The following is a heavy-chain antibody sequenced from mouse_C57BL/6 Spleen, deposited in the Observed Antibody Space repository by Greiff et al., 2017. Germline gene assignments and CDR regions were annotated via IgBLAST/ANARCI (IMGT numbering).Heavy chain of an antibody. V-gene: IGHV1-69*01. D-gene: IGHD1-1*01. CDR3: ARNPFTTVVATDAY. Sequence: VQLQQSGAELVMPGASVKLSCKASGYTFTSYWMHWVKQRPGQGLEWIGEIDPSDSYTNYNQKFKGKSTLTVDKSSSTAYMQLSSLTSKDSAVYYCARNPFTTVVATDAYWGQGTLVTVSA. CDR1: GYTFTSYW. J-gene: IGHJ3*01. CDR2: IDPSDSYT.